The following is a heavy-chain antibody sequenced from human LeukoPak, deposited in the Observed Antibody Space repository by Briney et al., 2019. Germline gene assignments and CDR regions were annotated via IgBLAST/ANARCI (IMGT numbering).Heavy chain of an antibody. Sequence: ASVKVSCKASGGTFSSYAISWVRQAPGQGLEWMGWISAYNGNTNYAQKLQGRVTMTTDTSTSTAYMELRSLRSDDTAVYYCARDLVVPAAGQAYYYYGMDVWGQGTTVTVSS. J-gene: IGHJ6*02. CDR3: ARDLVVPAAGQAYYYYGMDV. CDR1: GGTFSSYA. CDR2: ISAYNGNT. V-gene: IGHV1-18*01. D-gene: IGHD2-2*01.